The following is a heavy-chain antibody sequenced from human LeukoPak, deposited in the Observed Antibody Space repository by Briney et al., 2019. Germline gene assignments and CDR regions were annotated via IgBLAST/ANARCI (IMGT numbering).Heavy chain of an antibody. CDR2: ISSSSSYI. CDR1: GFTFSSYS. J-gene: IGHJ6*02. V-gene: IGHV3-21*01. D-gene: IGHD3-10*01. CDR3: ARESLPFVRGPDMDV. Sequence: PGGSLRLSCAASGFTFSSYSMNWVRQAPGKGLEWVSSISSSSSYIYYADSVKGRFTISRDNAKNSLYLQMNSLRAEDTAVYYCARESLPFVRGPDMDVWGQGTTVTVSS.